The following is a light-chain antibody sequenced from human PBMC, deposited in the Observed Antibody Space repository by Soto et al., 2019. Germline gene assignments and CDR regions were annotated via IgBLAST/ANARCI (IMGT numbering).Light chain of an antibody. V-gene: IGKV3-15*01. J-gene: IGKJ4*01. CDR3: QQDNNWPPLT. CDR2: DAS. Sequence: EIVMTHSPATLSVSPGDRATLSCRASQSVSSSVAWYQQIPGQAPRLLIYDASTRATGIPARFGGSGSGTEFTLTISSLQSEDFAGYYCQQDNNWPPLTFGGGTKVELK. CDR1: QSVSSS.